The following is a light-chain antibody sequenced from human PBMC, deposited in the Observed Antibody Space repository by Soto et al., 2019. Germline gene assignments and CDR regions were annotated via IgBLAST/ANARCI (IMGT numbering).Light chain of an antibody. CDR2: AAS. CDR1: LSVASNY. CDR3: QQYGSAPWT. Sequence: EIVLTQSPGTLPLSPGERATLSCRASLSVASNYVAWYQQKPGQAPRLLIYAASGRATGIPDRFSGSGSGTDFTLTIGRLEPEDFAVYYCQQYGSAPWTFGQGTKVEIK. V-gene: IGKV3-20*01. J-gene: IGKJ1*01.